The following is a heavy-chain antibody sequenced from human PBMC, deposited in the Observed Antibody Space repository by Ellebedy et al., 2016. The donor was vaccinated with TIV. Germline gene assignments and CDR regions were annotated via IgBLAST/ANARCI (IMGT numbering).Heavy chain of an antibody. J-gene: IGHJ6*04. D-gene: IGHD2-15*01. CDR3: ARHYPGGYPGGV. CDR1: GGSISSYF. V-gene: IGHV4-59*08. CDR2: SCHGRAT. Sequence: GSLRLXXTVSGGSISSYFWSWVRQPPGMGLEWIGHSCHGRATNYNTSLEGRVTISLDQYKNQFSLKLTSVTAADTALYYCARHYPGGYPGGVWGKGTTVTVSS.